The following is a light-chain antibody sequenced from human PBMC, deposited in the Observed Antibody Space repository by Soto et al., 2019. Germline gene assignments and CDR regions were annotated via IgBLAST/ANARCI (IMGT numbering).Light chain of an antibody. V-gene: IGLV4-69*01. J-gene: IGLJ2*01. CDR3: QTWGTGIHVV. CDR2: LNSDGSH. CDR1: SGHNSYA. Sequence: QPVLTQSPSASASLGASVKLTCTLSSGHNSYAIAWHQQQPEKGPRYLMNLNSDGSHSKGDGIPDRFSGSSSGAERYLTISSLQSEDEADYYCQTWGTGIHVVFGGGTQLTVL.